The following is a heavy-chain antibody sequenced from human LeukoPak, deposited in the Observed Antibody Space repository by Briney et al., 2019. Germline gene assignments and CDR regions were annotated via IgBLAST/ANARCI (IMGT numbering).Heavy chain of an antibody. D-gene: IGHD3-22*01. J-gene: IGHJ4*02. Sequence: GESLKISCKASGYSFTSYWIGWVRQMPGKGLVWMGIVYPADSDTRYSPSFQGQVIISADKSISTAYLQWSSLQASDTAMYYCARYYYDSSGYYRFDYWGQGTLVTVSS. CDR2: VYPADSDT. V-gene: IGHV5-51*01. CDR3: ARYYYDSSGYYRFDY. CDR1: GYSFTSYW.